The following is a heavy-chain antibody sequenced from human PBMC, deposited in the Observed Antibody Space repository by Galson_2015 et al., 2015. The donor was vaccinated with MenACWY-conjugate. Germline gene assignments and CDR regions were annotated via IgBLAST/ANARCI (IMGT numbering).Heavy chain of an antibody. D-gene: IGHD6-13*01. V-gene: IGHV5-51*01. CDR3: ARLQFKAAAAAFDP. CDR2: IWPGDSHT. J-gene: IGHJ5*02. Sequence: QSGAEVKKPGESLKVSCKGSGSSFSTYWIGWVRQMPGKGLEWMGIIWPGDSHTIYSPSFQGQVTISVDKSKDTAYLQWNSLQASDTGMYYCARLQFKAAAAAFDPWGQGTLVTVSS. CDR1: GSSFSTYW.